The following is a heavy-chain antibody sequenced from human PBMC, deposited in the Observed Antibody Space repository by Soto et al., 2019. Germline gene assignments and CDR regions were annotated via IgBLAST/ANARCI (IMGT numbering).Heavy chain of an antibody. V-gene: IGHV4-38-2*02. J-gene: IGHJ6*02. CDR1: GYSISSGYY. Sequence: SETLSLTCTVSGYSISSGYYWGWIRQPPGKGLEWIGSIYHSGSTYYNPSLKSRVTISVDTSKNQFSLKLSSVTAADTAVYYCARDRGYYDFWSGYYYYYGMDVWGQGTTVTVSS. CDR3: ARDRGYYDFWSGYYYYYGMDV. CDR2: IYHSGST. D-gene: IGHD3-3*01.